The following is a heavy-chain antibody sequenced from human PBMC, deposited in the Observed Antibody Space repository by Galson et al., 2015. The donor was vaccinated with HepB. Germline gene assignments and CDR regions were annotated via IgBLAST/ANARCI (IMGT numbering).Heavy chain of an antibody. CDR2: MNPNSGNT. Sequence: SVKVSCKASGYTFTSYDINWVRQATGQGLEWMGWMNPNSGNTGYAQKFQGRVTMTRNTSISTAYMELSSLRSEDTAVYYCARGYQLLILTSYYYYYGMDVWGQGTTVTVSS. CDR1: GYTFTSYD. D-gene: IGHD2-2*01. J-gene: IGHJ6*02. CDR3: ARGYQLLILTSYYYYYGMDV. V-gene: IGHV1-8*01.